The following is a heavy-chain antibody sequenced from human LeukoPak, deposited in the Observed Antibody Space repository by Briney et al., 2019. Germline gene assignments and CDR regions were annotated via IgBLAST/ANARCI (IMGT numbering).Heavy chain of an antibody. CDR1: GFTFRSYG. D-gene: IGHD6-19*01. CDR3: VRDNPSGYNSGWPLGH. CDR2: XWHDGSSI. J-gene: IGHJ4*02. Sequence: PGRSLRLSCAASGFTFRSYGMHWVRQAPGKGLXXXXXXWHDGSSINYGDSVKGRFTISRDNSKNMLFLQMSSLRAEDTALYYCVRDNPSGYNSGWPLGHWGQGTLVTVSS. V-gene: IGHV3-33*01.